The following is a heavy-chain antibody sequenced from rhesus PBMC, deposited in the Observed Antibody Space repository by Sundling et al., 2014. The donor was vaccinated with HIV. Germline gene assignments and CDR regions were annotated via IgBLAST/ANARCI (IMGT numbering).Heavy chain of an antibody. D-gene: IGHD5-42*01. J-gene: IGHJ4*01. Sequence: QVQLQESGPGLVKPSETLPLTCAVSGASISSGYFWNWIRQPPGRGLEWIGRISGTVANTAYNPSLKRRVTISTDTSNNQFSLNLISVTAADTAVYYCARERGSRVDFWGQGVLVTVSS. CDR1: GASISSGYF. V-gene: IGHV4-92*01. CDR2: ISGTVANT. CDR3: ARERGSRVDF.